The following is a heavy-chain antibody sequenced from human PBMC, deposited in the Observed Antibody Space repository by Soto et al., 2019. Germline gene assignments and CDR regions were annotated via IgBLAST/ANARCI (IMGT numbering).Heavy chain of an antibody. Sequence: GSLRLSCAASGFTFSSYAMSWVRQAPGKGLEWVSAISGSGGSTYYADSVKGRFTISRDNSKNTLYLQMNSLRAEDTAVYYCAKDYGLHPYYYYYMDVWGKGTTVIVSS. CDR2: ISGSGGST. CDR3: AKDYGLHPYYYYYMDV. J-gene: IGHJ6*03. V-gene: IGHV3-23*01. D-gene: IGHD3-10*01. CDR1: GFTFSSYA.